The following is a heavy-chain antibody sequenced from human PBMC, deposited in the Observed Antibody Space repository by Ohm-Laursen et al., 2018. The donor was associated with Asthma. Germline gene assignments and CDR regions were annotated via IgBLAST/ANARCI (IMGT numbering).Heavy chain of an antibody. CDR1: GFTFSSYA. D-gene: IGHD2-8*02. V-gene: IGHV3-23*01. CDR3: AKTLSTGHAPNDH. J-gene: IGHJ1*01. CDR2: IGFGGGYI. Sequence: GSLRLSCAASGFTFSSYAMSWVRQAPGKGLEWVSSIGFGGGYISYADSVKGRFTISRDNSKNTLYLQLNSLKAEDTAVYYCAKTLSTGHAPNDHWGQGTLVTVSS.